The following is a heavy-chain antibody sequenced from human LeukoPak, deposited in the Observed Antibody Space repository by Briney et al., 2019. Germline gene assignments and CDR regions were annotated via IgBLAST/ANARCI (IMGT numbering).Heavy chain of an antibody. CDR1: GYTFSAYA. CDR2: YESCGGGT. Sequence: GGSLRLSCATCGYTFSAYAVKWVREAPGKGVEWVSVYESCGGGTYHADSVKGRFTISRDNSHNTLYLQMNSLRAEDTAVYYCAKEGGYTYGQNQYYAMDVWGQGTTVTVSS. J-gene: IGHJ6*02. CDR3: AKEGGYTYGQNQYYAMDV. V-gene: IGHV3-23*01. D-gene: IGHD5-18*01.